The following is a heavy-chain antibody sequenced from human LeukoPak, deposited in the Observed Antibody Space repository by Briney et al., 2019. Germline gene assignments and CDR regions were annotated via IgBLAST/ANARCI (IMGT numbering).Heavy chain of an antibody. Sequence: GESLQISFQGSGYSFTSYWIGRGRPVPGKGLEWMGIIYPGDSDTRYSPSFQGQVTISADKSISTAYLQWSSLKASDTAMYYCARVGDGYNYVGYHDYWGQGTLVTVSS. CDR2: IYPGDSDT. J-gene: IGHJ4*02. CDR3: ARVGDGYNYVGYHDY. D-gene: IGHD5-24*01. V-gene: IGHV5-51*01. CDR1: GYSFTSYW.